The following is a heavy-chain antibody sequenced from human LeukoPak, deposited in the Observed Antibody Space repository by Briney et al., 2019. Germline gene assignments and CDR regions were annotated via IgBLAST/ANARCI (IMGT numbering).Heavy chain of an antibody. D-gene: IGHD1-26*01. Sequence: SETLSLPCTVSGDSISSSSYYWGWVRQPPGEGLEWHESIYYSGSLYYNRSLKSRVTISVDTSKDQFSLKLSSVTAADTAVYYCASLRWELLLSSFDPWGQGTLVTVSS. V-gene: IGHV4-39*01. CDR3: ASLRWELLLSSFDP. J-gene: IGHJ5*02. CDR2: IYYSGSL. CDR1: GDSISSSSYY.